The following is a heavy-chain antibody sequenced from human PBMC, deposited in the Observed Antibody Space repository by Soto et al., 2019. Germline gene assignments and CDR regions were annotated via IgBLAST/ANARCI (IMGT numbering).Heavy chain of an antibody. J-gene: IGHJ4*02. CDR1: PSCVNNGDYY. D-gene: IGHD1-1*01. CDR2: IYYTGKT. CDR3: ASVRVGPTGSRNFDY. Sequence: PLSLTCTVAPSCVNNGDYYWSWIRQRPGKGLEWIGYIYYTGKTHYNPSLKSRTALLIDTSKPQFSLKLNSVTSADTAVYFCASVRVGPTGSRNFDYWGQGTLVTVSS. V-gene: IGHV4-31*03.